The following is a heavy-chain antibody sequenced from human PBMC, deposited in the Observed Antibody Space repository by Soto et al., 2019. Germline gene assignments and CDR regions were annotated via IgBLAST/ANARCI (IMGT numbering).Heavy chain of an antibody. CDR1: GGSISSSSYY. D-gene: IGHD3-10*02. V-gene: IGHV4-39*01. J-gene: IGHJ5*02. CDR2: IYYSGST. CDR3: ARRYVSPWYVPFDP. Sequence: QLQLQESGPGLVKPSETLSLTCTVSGGSISSSSYYWGWIRQPPGKGLEWIGSIYYSGSTYYNPSLKSRVSISVDTSKNQVSLKLSSVTAADTAVYYCARRYVSPWYVPFDPWGQGTLVTVSS.